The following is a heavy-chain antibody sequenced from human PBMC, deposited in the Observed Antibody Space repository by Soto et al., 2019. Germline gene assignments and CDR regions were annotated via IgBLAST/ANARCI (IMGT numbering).Heavy chain of an antibody. D-gene: IGHD2-21*02. J-gene: IGHJ6*02. CDR1: GFTFSMYS. Sequence: GGSLRLSCEVSGFTFSMYSMSWVRQSPGKGLEWVAKIPQDGVDGHYADSVKGRFTISRDNGKNSLYLQLNNLRAEDKAVYYCARDHLILPAHDFYYGIDVWGQGTTVTVSS. V-gene: IGHV3-7*03. CDR3: ARDHLILPAHDFYYGIDV. CDR2: IPQDGVDG.